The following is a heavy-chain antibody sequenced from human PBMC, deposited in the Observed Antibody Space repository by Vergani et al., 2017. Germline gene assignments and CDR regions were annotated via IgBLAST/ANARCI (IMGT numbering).Heavy chain of an antibody. CDR3: ARIRKQWLVTYYFDY. CDR1: GFSLSTSGVG. D-gene: IGHD6-19*01. V-gene: IGHV2-26*01. J-gene: IGHJ4*02. Sequence: QITLKESGPTLVKPTQTLTLTCTFSGFSLSTSGVGVGWIRQPPGKALEWLAHIFSNDEKSYSTSLKSRLTSSKDTSKSQVVLTLTNIDPVDTAPYYCARIRKQWLVTYYFDYWGQGTLVTVSS. CDR2: IFSNDEK.